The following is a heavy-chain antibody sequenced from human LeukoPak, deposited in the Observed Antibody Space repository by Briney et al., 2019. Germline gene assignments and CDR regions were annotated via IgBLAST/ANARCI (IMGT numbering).Heavy chain of an antibody. CDR1: GYSFTNYW. V-gene: IGHV5-51*01. CDR2: IYPGDSDT. D-gene: IGHD3-16*02. Sequence: GESLKISCKSPGYSFTNYWIGWVRQMPGKGLEWMGIIYPGDSDTTYSPSFQGQVTISADTSISTAYLQWSSLKASDTAIYYCARSYYNWVWGTNRYADYWGQGTLVTVSS. CDR3: ARSYYNWVWGTNRYADY. J-gene: IGHJ4*02.